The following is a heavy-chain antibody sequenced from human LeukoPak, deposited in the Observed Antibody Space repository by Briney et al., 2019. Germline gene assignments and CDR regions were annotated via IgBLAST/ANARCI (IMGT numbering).Heavy chain of an antibody. CDR1: GYTLTELS. Sequence: ASVKVSFKVSGYTLTELSMHWVRQAPGKGLEWMGGFDPEDGETIYAQKFQGRVTMTEDTSTDTAYMELSSLRSEDTAVYYCATAFGSGRTSAYFDYWGQGTLVTVSS. V-gene: IGHV1-24*01. CDR3: ATAFGSGRTSAYFDY. J-gene: IGHJ4*02. CDR2: FDPEDGET. D-gene: IGHD3-10*01.